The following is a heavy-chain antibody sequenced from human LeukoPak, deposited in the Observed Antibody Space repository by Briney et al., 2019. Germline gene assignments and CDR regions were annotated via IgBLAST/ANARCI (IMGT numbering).Heavy chain of an antibody. CDR1: GFTFDDYA. CDR3: GKRRENYCGYSRQ. V-gene: IGHV3-43*02. D-gene: IGHD5-12*01. J-gene: IGHJ4*02. Sequence: GGSLRLSCAASGFTFDDYAMHWVRQAPGKGLEWVSLISGDGGSTYYADSVKGRFTISRDNSENSLYLQMNSLRTEDTALYYCGKRRENYCGYSRQWGQGTLVTVSS. CDR2: ISGDGGST.